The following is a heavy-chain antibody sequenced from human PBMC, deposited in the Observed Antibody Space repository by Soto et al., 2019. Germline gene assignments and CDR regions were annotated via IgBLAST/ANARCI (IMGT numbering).Heavy chain of an antibody. CDR3: ARVRRNDGFY. CDR1: GFTFSSYS. J-gene: IGHJ4*02. V-gene: IGHV3-21*01. Sequence: EVQLVESGGGLVKPGGSLRLSCAASGFTFSSYSMNWVRQAPGKGLEWVSSISSSSSYIYYADSVKGRFTISRDNAKNSLYLQMNSLRAEDMAVYYCARVRRNDGFYWGQGTLVTVSS. D-gene: IGHD1-1*01. CDR2: ISSSSSYI.